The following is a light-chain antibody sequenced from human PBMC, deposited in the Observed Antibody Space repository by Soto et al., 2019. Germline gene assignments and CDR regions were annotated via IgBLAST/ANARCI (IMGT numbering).Light chain of an antibody. CDR1: SIDVGSYNL. CDR2: EVS. CDR3: VSYARSPTSAYA. J-gene: IGLJ1*01. V-gene: IGLV2-23*02. Sequence: QSALTQPASVSGSPGQSITISCTGTSIDVGSYNLVSWYQQHPGKAPKLIIYEVSNRHSGVSNRFSGSKSDNTASLTNSGLQAEAGSDYYCVSYARSPTSAYAFGTGTKLTVL.